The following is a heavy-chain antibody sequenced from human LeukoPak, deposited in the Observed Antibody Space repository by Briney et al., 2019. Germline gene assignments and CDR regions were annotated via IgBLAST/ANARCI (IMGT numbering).Heavy chain of an antibody. Sequence: PGGSLRLSCAASGFTFSSYWMSWVRQAPGKGLEWVANIKQDGSEKYYVDSVKGRFTISRDNAKNSLYLQMNSLRAEDTAVYYCAKDHTGYGSGSLRYFDYWGQGTLVTVSS. V-gene: IGHV3-7*01. CDR3: AKDHTGYGSGSLRYFDY. D-gene: IGHD3-10*01. CDR2: IKQDGSEK. J-gene: IGHJ4*02. CDR1: GFTFSSYW.